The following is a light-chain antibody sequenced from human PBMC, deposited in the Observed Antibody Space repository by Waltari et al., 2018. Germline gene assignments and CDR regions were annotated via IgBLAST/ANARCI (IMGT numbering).Light chain of an antibody. CDR1: QNVTNN. CDR2: GAS. CDR3: QVHTNWLWT. V-gene: IGKV3-15*01. J-gene: IGKJ1*01. Sequence: DTVVTQSAAILTLSPGEIGNRSCRASQNVTNNLVWYQQRHGQAPRLLIYGASTRATDTPTRFSGSGSGTEFTLTISSLQSEDFAIYYCQVHTNWLWTFGQGTRVEI.